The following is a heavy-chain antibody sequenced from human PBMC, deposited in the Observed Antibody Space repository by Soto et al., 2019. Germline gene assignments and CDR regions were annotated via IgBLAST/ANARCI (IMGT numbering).Heavy chain of an antibody. J-gene: IGHJ5*02. CDR1: GGSISSYY. D-gene: IGHD6-19*01. Sequence: SETLSLTCTVSGGSISSYYWSWIRQPPGKGLEWIGYIYYSGSTNYNPSLKSRVTISVDTSKNQFSLKLSSVTAADTAVYYCARCYSSGWYYWFDPWGQGTLVTVSS. V-gene: IGHV4-59*12. CDR2: IYYSGST. CDR3: ARCYSSGWYYWFDP.